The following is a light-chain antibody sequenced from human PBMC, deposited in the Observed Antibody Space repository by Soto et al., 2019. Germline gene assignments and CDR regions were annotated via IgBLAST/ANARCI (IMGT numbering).Light chain of an antibody. V-gene: IGKV3-15*01. CDR2: GAS. J-gene: IGKJ1*01. CDR1: QSVSTN. CDR3: QQYSRTPRT. Sequence: IVMTQSPATLSVSPGERATLSCRASQSVSTNLAWYQQKPGQAPRLLIYGASTRATGIPARFSGSGSGTDFTLTISSLQSEDFAVYYCQQYSRTPRTFGQGTKVEIK.